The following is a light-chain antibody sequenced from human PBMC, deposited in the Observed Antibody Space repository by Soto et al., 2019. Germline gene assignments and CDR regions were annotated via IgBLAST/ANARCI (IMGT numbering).Light chain of an antibody. CDR1: SSDVGNYDL. J-gene: IGLJ2*01. Sequence: QSALTQPASVSGSPGQSITISCTGTSSDVGNYDLVSWYQQRPGKVPKLLIYEVNKRPSGVSNRFSGSKSGNTASLTISGLQAEDEADYFCYSYVGGTTFENVVFGGGTQLTVL. CDR2: EVN. CDR3: YSYVGGTTFENVV. V-gene: IGLV2-23*02.